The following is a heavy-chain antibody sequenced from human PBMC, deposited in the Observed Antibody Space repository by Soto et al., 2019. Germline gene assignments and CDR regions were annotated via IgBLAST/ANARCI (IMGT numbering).Heavy chain of an antibody. D-gene: IGHD2-15*01. CDR1: GGSISSGDYY. CDR2: IYYSGST. V-gene: IGHV4-30-4*01. J-gene: IGHJ3*02. CDR3: ARDQDTFRAFDI. Sequence: QVQLQESSAGLVKPSQTLSLTCTVSGGSISSGDYYWSWIRQPPGKGLEWIGYIYYSGSTYDNPSLKSRVTISVDTSKNQFSLKLSSVTAADTVVYYCARDQDTFRAFDIWGQGTMVTVSS.